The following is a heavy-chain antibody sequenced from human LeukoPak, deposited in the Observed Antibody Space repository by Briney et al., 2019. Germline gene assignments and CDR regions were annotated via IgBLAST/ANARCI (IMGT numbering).Heavy chain of an antibody. CDR2: LNGDGSIT. V-gene: IGHV3-74*01. Sequence: GESLKISCAASGFTFRSSWMHWVLQAPGKGLMWMSRLNGDGSITSSADSVKGRFIIPRDNAKNTLYLQMNSLRAEDTAIYFCGRGHVDLIDHWGRGTLVTVSS. D-gene: IGHD5-24*01. J-gene: IGHJ4*02. CDR3: GRGHVDLIDH. CDR1: GFTFRSSW.